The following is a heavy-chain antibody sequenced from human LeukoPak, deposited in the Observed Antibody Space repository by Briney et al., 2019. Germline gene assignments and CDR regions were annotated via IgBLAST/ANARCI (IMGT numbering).Heavy chain of an antibody. J-gene: IGHJ4*02. D-gene: IGHD3-22*01. Sequence: PSETLSLTCAVYGGSFSGYYWSWIRQPPGKGLEWIGEINHSGSTNYNPSLKSRVTISVDTSKNQFSQKLSSVTAADTAVYYCAKSPYDSSGYFRGYFDYWGQGTLVTVSS. V-gene: IGHV4-34*01. CDR1: GGSFSGYY. CDR2: INHSGST. CDR3: AKSPYDSSGYFRGYFDY.